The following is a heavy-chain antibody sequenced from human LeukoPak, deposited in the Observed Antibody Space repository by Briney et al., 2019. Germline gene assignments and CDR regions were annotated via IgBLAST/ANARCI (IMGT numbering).Heavy chain of an antibody. CDR3: ARGGSYPGNWFDP. CDR2: IIPIFGTA. V-gene: IGHV1-69*05. J-gene: IGHJ5*02. D-gene: IGHD1-26*01. CDR1: GGTFSSYA. Sequence: ASVKVSCKASGGTFSSYAISWVRQAPGQGLEWMGGIIPIFGTANYAQKFQGRVTITTDESTSTAYMELSSLRSEDTAVYCCARGGSYPGNWFDPWGQGTLVTVSS.